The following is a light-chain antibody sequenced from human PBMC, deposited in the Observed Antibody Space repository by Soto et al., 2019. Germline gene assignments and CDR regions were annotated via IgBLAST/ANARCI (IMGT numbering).Light chain of an antibody. CDR1: SSNIGANYH. CDR2: GNS. CDR3: QSYDSSLIGSV. V-gene: IGLV1-40*01. Sequence: QSVLTQPPSVSGAPGQRVTISCTGSSSNIGANYHVHWYQQLPGTAPKLLIYGNSNRPSGVPDRFSGSKSGTSASLAITGLQAEDEADYYCQSYDSSLIGSVFGGGTKLTVL. J-gene: IGLJ2*01.